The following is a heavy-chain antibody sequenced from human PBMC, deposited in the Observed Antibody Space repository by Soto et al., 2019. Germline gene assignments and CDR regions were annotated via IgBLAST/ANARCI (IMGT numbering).Heavy chain of an antibody. CDR2: INHSGST. CDR1: GGSFSGYY. Sequence: SETLSLTCAVYGGSFSGYYWSWIRQPPGKGLEWIGEINHSGSTNYNPSLKSRVTISVDTSKNQFSLKLSSVTAADTAVYYCARGRRRNGMDVWGQGTTVTVSS. J-gene: IGHJ6*02. CDR3: ARGRRRNGMDV. V-gene: IGHV4-34*01. D-gene: IGHD6-25*01.